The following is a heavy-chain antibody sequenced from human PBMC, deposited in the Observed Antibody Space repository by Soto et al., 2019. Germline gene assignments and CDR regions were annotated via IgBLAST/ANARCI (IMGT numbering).Heavy chain of an antibody. CDR2: ISGNGDST. J-gene: IGHJ3*02. CDR3: AKAADGDYWFDAFDI. Sequence: EVQLLESGGGLVQPGGSLRLSCAASGFSFSSYAMSWVRQAPGKGLEWVSSISGNGDSTYYADSVKGRFTISRDNSKNTLYLQMNSLRAEDTAVYYCAKAADGDYWFDAFDIWGQGTMVTVSS. CDR1: GFSFSSYA. D-gene: IGHD4-17*01. V-gene: IGHV3-23*01.